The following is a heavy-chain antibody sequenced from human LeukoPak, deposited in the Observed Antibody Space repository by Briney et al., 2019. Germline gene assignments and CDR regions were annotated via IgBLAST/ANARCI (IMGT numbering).Heavy chain of an antibody. D-gene: IGHD2-15*01. Sequence: GGSLRLSCAASGLTFSKAWMSWVRQTPGKGLEWVGRIKSKIDGGTIEYAAPVKGRFTISRDDSKNTQYLQMNSLKTEDTAVYYCTTDGYCSGGNCYSFDYWGQGILVTVSA. CDR1: GLTFSKAW. CDR3: TTDGYCSGGNCYSFDY. V-gene: IGHV3-15*01. J-gene: IGHJ4*02. CDR2: IKSKIDGGTI.